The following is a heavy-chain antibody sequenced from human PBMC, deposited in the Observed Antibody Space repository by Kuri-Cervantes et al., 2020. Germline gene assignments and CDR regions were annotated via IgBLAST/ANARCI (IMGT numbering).Heavy chain of an antibody. CDR2: ISSSGSTI. CDR3: AKVNSGSYHFDY. Sequence: GESLKISCAASGFTFSDYYMSWIRQAPGKGLEWVSYISSSGSTIYYADSVKGRFTISRDNAKNSLYLQMNSLRAEDTALYYCAKVNSGSYHFDYWGQGTLVTVSS. V-gene: IGHV3-11*01. CDR1: GFTFSDYY. J-gene: IGHJ4*02. D-gene: IGHD1-26*01.